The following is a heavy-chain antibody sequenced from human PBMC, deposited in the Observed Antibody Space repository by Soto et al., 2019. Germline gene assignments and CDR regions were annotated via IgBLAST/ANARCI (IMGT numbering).Heavy chain of an antibody. CDR3: ARTTYYYGSGSGGYYMDV. Sequence: SETLSLTCTASGGSNSSYYWSWIRQPPGKGLEWIGYIYYSGSTNYNPSLKSRVTISLDTSKNQFSLKLSSVTAADTAVYYCARTTYYYGSGSGGYYMDVWGKGTTVTVSS. CDR2: IYYSGST. J-gene: IGHJ6*03. V-gene: IGHV4-59*01. CDR1: GGSNSSYY. D-gene: IGHD3-10*01.